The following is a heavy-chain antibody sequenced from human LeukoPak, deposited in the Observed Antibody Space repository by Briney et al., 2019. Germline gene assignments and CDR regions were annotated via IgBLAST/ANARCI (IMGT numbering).Heavy chain of an antibody. J-gene: IGHJ4*02. CDR1: GFTFSSYW. V-gene: IGHV3-74*01. Sequence: GGSLRLSCAASGFTFSSYWMHCVRQAPGKGLVWVSRINTDGSSTSYADSVKGRFTISRDNAKNTLYLQMNSLRAEDTAVYYCARVSSSSWWALDYWGQGTLVTVSS. D-gene: IGHD6-13*01. CDR2: INTDGSST. CDR3: ARVSSSSWWALDY.